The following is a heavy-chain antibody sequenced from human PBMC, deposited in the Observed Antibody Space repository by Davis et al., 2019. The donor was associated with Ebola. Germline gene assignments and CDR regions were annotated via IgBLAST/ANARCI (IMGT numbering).Heavy chain of an antibody. CDR2: IHSSGTT. CDR3: AREGVSAADTNWFDP. CDR1: GDSIYSYY. V-gene: IGHV4-4*07. Sequence: SETLSLTCTVSGDSIYSYYCSWIRQPAGTGLEWIGHIHSSGTTNYNPSLKSRVTMSMDTSKNQFSLKLDSVTAADTAVYYCAREGVSAADTNWFDPWGQGTLVTVSS. J-gene: IGHJ5*02. D-gene: IGHD2-2*01.